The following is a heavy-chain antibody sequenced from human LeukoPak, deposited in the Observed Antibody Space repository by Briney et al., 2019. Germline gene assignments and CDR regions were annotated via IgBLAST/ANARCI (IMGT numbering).Heavy chain of an antibody. V-gene: IGHV4-38-2*02. D-gene: IGHD1-26*01. J-gene: IGHJ4*02. CDR3: ARAIEVGAMTPFDY. CDR1: GGSISSYY. CDR2: IYHSGST. Sequence: SETLSLTCTVSGGSISSYYWSWIRQPPGKGLEWIGSIYHSGSTYYNPSLKSRVTISVDTSKNQFSLKLSSVTAADTAVYYCARAIEVGAMTPFDYWGQGTLVTVSS.